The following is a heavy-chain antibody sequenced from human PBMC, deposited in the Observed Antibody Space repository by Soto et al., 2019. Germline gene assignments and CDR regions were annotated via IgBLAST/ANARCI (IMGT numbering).Heavy chain of an antibody. CDR3: ARDRLRGYDSSGFSS. J-gene: IGHJ5*02. Sequence: GASVKVSCKASGDRFRFYGIKWVRQAPGQGLEWMGWINPSDGNRNFAQKFEDRVTMTTATSTNTVFLELRSLKSDDTAIYYCARDRLRGYDSSGFSSWGQGTMVTVSS. CDR2: INPSDGNR. D-gene: IGHD3-22*01. CDR1: GDRFRFYG. V-gene: IGHV1-18*01.